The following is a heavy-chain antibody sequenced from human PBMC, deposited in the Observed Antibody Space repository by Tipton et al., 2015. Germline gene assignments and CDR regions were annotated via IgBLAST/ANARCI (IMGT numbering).Heavy chain of an antibody. D-gene: IGHD3-10*01. CDR2: IYYSGST. CDR3: ARGYGRMVRGVHFDY. J-gene: IGHJ4*02. V-gene: IGHV4-31*03. Sequence: GLVKPSQTLSLTCTVSGGSISSGGYYWSWIRQHPGKGLEWIGYIYYSGSTYYNPSLKSRVTISVDASKNQFSLKLSSVTAADTAVYYCARGYGRMVRGVHFDYWGQGTLVTVSS. CDR1: GGSISSGGYY.